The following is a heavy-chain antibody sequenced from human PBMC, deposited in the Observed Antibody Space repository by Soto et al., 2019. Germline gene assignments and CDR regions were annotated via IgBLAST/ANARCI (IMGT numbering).Heavy chain of an antibody. Sequence: VGSLRLSCAASGFTFSTYVMSWVRQAPGKGLEWVSTLSGSAGSTYYADSVKGRFTISRDNSRNTLYLQMNSLRAEDTAIYYCAKDLCAYSSGSCYFDYWGQGTLVTVSS. CDR2: LSGSAGST. CDR1: GFTFSTYV. J-gene: IGHJ4*02. D-gene: IGHD6-19*01. CDR3: AKDLCAYSSGSCYFDY. V-gene: IGHV3-23*01.